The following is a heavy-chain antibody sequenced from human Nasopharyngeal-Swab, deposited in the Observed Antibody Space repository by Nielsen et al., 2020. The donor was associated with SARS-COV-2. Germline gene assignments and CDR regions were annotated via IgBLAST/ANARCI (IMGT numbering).Heavy chain of an antibody. CDR3: ARLLLSKYFDY. CDR1: GSIFSNYC. V-gene: IGHV5-51*01. Sequence: GGSLRLSCQGSGSIFSNYCIGWVRQLPGKGLEWVVIIYPGDSDTRYSPSFQGQVTISADKSISTTYLQWSSLKASDTAMYYCARLLLSKYFDYWGQGTLVTVSS. J-gene: IGHJ4*02. CDR2: IYPGDSDT.